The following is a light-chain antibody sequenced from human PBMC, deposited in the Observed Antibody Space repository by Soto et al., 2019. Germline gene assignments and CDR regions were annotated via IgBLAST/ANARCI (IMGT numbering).Light chain of an antibody. J-gene: IGKJ2*01. V-gene: IGKV3-20*01. CDR1: QSVSSSY. CDR3: QQYGSSPL. CDR2: GAS. Sequence: EIVLTQSPGTLSLSPGERATLSCRASQSVSSSYLAWYQQKPGQAPRLLIYGASSRATGIPDRFSGSGSGTDFTLTISRLEPEDLAVYYCQQYGSSPLFGQGTKLEIK.